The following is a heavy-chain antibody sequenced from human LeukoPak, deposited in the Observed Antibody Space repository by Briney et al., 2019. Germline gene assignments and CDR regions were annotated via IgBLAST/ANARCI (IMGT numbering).Heavy chain of an antibody. CDR2: INSDGSST. CDR1: GFTFSSYW. Sequence: PGGYLRLSCAASGFTFSSYWMHWVRQAPGKGLVWVSRINSDGSSTSYADSVKGRFTISRDNAKNTLYLQMNSLRAEDTAVYYCARDSLYYTGVGDYFDYWGQGTLVTVSS. V-gene: IGHV3-74*01. CDR3: ARDSLYYTGVGDYFDY. D-gene: IGHD3-22*01. J-gene: IGHJ4*02.